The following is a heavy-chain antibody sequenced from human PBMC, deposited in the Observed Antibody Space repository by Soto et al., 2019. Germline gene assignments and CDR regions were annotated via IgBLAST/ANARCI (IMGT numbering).Heavy chain of an antibody. Sequence: TGGSLRRSCAASGFTFSSYGMHWVRQAPGKGLEWVAVISYDGSNKYYADSVKGRFTISRDNSKNTLYLQMNSLRAEDTAVYYCARTTYNYYYGMDVWGQGTTVTVSS. CDR2: ISYDGSNK. J-gene: IGHJ6*02. CDR3: ARTTYNYYYGMDV. V-gene: IGHV3-30*03. CDR1: GFTFSSYG. D-gene: IGHD1-1*01.